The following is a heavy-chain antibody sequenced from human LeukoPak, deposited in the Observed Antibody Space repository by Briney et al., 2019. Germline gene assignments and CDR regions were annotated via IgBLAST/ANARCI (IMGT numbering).Heavy chain of an antibody. V-gene: IGHV4-34*01. D-gene: IGHD3-3*01. CDR3: ARVRFLEWSEYFDY. CDR2: INHSGST. J-gene: IGHJ4*02. CDR1: GGSFSGYY. Sequence: SETLSLTCAVYGGSFSGYYWSWIRRPPRKGLEWIGEINHSGSTNHNPSLKSRVTISVDTSKNQFSLKLSSVTAADTAVYYCARVRFLEWSEYFDYWGQGTLVTVSS.